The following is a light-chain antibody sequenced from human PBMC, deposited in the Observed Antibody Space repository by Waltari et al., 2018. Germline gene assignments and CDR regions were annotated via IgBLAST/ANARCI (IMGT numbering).Light chain of an antibody. V-gene: IGKV1-39*01. Sequence: DIQMPQSPSFLSASLGDRATFTCRASQSINTYLNWYQQKPGKAPKLLIYAASSLQSGVPSRFSGSGSGTDFTLTISSLQPEDFATYYCQQSFSTLFTFGPGTKVDIK. J-gene: IGKJ3*01. CDR2: AAS. CDR1: QSINTY. CDR3: QQSFSTLFT.